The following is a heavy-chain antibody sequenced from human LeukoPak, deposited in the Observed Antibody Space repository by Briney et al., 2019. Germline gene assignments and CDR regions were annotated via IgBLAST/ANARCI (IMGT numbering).Heavy chain of an antibody. Sequence: SETLSLTCAVHGGSFSGYYWSWIRQPPGKGPEWIGEINHSGSTNYNPSLKSRVTISVDTSKNQFSLKLSSVTAADTAVYYCARLYSTGPFDYWGQGTLVTVSS. V-gene: IGHV4-34*01. CDR2: INHSGST. J-gene: IGHJ4*02. D-gene: IGHD6-25*01. CDR1: GGSFSGYY. CDR3: ARLYSTGPFDY.